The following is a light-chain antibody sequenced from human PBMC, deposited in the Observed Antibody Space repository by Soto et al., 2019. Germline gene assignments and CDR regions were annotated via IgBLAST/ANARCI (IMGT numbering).Light chain of an antibody. V-gene: IGLV2-14*01. CDR2: DVS. Sequence: QSALTQPASVSGSPGQSITISCTGTSSDVGGYNDVSWYQQHPGKAPKLMIYDVSNRPSGVSNRFSGSKSVNTASLTISGLHAEDEADYYCSSHTSSSTLVFGGGTQLTVL. CDR1: SSDVGGYND. J-gene: IGLJ2*01. CDR3: SSHTSSSTLV.